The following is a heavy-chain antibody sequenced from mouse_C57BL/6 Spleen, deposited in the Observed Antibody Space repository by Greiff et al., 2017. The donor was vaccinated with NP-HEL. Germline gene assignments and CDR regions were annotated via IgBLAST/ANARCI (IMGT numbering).Heavy chain of an antibody. V-gene: IGHV1-15*01. CDR2: IDPETGGT. Sequence: QVQLKQSGAELVRPGASVTLSCKASGYTFTDYEMHWVKQTPVHGLEWIGAIDPETGGTAYNQKFKGKAILTADKSSSTAYMELRSLTSEDSAVYYCTRSSYGNYFDYWGQGTTLTVSS. J-gene: IGHJ2*01. CDR3: TRSSYGNYFDY. D-gene: IGHD2-10*01. CDR1: GYTFTDYE.